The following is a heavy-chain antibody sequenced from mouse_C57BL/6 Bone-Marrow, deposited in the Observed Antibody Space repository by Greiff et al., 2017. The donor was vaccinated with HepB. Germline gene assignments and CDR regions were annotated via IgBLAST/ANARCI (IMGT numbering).Heavy chain of an antibody. D-gene: IGHD3-2*02. CDR2: IYPGSGST. Sequence: QVQLQQPGAELVKPGASVKMSCKASGYTFTSYWITWVKQRPGQGLEWIGDIYPGSGSTNYNEKFKSKATLTVDTSSSTAYMQLSSLTSEDSAFYYWARRERQLRPLDYWGQGTTLTVSS. V-gene: IGHV1-55*01. J-gene: IGHJ2*01. CDR3: ARRERQLRPLDY. CDR1: GYTFTSYW.